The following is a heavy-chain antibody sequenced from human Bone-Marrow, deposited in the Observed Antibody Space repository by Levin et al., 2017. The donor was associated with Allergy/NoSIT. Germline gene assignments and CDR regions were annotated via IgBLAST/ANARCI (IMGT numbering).Heavy chain of an antibody. CDR3: ARIISVSGWDHDS. D-gene: IGHD6-19*01. Sequence: GSGPTLVKPTQTLTLTCTFSGFSLSTSAMCVSWVRQPPGKAPEWLARIDWDDEKFYSPSLRTRLTISKDTSKNQVVLTMTNMDPVDTATYYCARIISVSGWDHDSWGQGTLVTVSS. CDR2: IDWDDEK. J-gene: IGHJ4*02. V-gene: IGHV2-70*17. CDR1: GFSLSTSAMC.